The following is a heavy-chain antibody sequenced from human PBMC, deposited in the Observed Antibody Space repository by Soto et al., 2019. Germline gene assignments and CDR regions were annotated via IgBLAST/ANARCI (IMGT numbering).Heavy chain of an antibody. D-gene: IGHD3-22*01. Sequence: PGGSLRLSCAASGFTFSSYSMNWVRQAPGKGQEWVSYISSSSSTIHYADSVKGRFTISRDNAKNSLYLQMNSLRDEDTAVYYCARASTDDSSGYFGGWYFDLWGRGTLVTVSS. J-gene: IGHJ2*01. V-gene: IGHV3-48*02. CDR3: ARASTDDSSGYFGGWYFDL. CDR1: GFTFSSYS. CDR2: ISSSSSTI.